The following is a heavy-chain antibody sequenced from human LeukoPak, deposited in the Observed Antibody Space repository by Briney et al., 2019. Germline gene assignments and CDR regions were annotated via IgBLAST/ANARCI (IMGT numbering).Heavy chain of an antibody. J-gene: IGHJ4*02. V-gene: IGHV4-4*07. D-gene: IGHD1-1*01. CDR3: ARYVPVKTGPTRASFDY. CDR2: IYTSGST. Sequence: SETLSLTCTVSGGPISSYYWSWIRQPAGKGLEWIGRIYTSGSTNYNPSLKSRVTMSIDTSKSQFSLSLRSVTAADTAVYFCARYVPVKTGPTRASFDYWGQGILVSVSS. CDR1: GGPISSYY.